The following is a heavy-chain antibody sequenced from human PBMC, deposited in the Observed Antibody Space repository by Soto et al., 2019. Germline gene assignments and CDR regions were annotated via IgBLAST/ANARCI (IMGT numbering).Heavy chain of an antibody. CDR3: ATLHLQYSSSWY. V-gene: IGHV3-23*01. CDR2: ISYDGAGT. D-gene: IGHD6-13*01. Sequence: EVQLLESGGGLVQPGGSLRVSCAASGFTFGNYAMTWVRQAPGKGLEWVSAISYDGAGTYYADSVKGRFTISRDNSKNTLYLQMNSLRAEDTAVYYCATLHLQYSSSWYWGQGTLVTVSS. CDR1: GFTFGNYA. J-gene: IGHJ4*02.